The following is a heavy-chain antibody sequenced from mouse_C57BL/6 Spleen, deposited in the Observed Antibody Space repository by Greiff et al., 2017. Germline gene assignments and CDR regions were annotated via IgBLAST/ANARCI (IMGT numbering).Heavy chain of an antibody. Sequence: VQLLESGAELVRPGTSVKVSCKASGYAFTNYLIEWVKQRPGQGLEWIGVINPGSGGTNYNEKFKGKATLTADKSSSTAYMQLSSLTSEDSAFYFCARELRLRFAYWGQGTLVTVSA. V-gene: IGHV1-54*01. D-gene: IGHD3-2*02. CDR1: GYAFTNYL. CDR3: ARELRLRFAY. J-gene: IGHJ3*01. CDR2: INPGSGGT.